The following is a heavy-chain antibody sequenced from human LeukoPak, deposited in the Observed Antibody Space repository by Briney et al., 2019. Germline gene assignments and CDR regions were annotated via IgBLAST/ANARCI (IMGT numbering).Heavy chain of an antibody. CDR3: ARSDLGYCSGGSCYSHY. D-gene: IGHD2-15*01. J-gene: IGHJ4*02. CDR1: GYTCTSYD. Sequence: GASVKVSCKASGYTCTSYDINWVRQATGQGLEWMGWMNPNSGNTGYAQKFQGRVTMTRNTSISTAYMELSSLTSEDTAVYYCARSDLGYCSGGSCYSHYWGQGTLVTVSS. V-gene: IGHV1-8*01. CDR2: MNPNSGNT.